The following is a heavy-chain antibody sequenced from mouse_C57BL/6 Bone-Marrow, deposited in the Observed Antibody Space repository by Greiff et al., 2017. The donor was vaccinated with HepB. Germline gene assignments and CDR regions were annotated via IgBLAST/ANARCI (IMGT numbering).Heavy chain of an antibody. D-gene: IGHD1-1*01. J-gene: IGHJ2*01. V-gene: IGHV1-55*01. CDR2: IYPGSGST. CDR3: ARPFIDTTVVHFDY. Sequence: VQLQQSGAELVKPGASVKMSCKASGYTFTSYWITWVKQRPGQGLEWIGDIYPGSGSTNYNEKFKSKATLTVDTSSSTAYMQLSSLTSEDSAVYYCARPFIDTTVVHFDYWGQGTTLTVSS. CDR1: GYTFTSYW.